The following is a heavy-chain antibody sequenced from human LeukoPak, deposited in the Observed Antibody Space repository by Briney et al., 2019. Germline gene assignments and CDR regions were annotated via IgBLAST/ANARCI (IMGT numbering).Heavy chain of an antibody. V-gene: IGHV4-31*03. D-gene: IGHD4-23*01. CDR2: IYYSGST. J-gene: IGHJ4*02. CDR1: GGSISRGGYY. CDR3: ARENYGGNSGVDYFDY. Sequence: SETLSLTCTVSGGSISRGGYYWSWSRQHPGKGLEWLGYIYYSGSTYYNPSLKSRVTISVDTSKNQFSLKLSSVTAADTAVYYCARENYGGNSGVDYFDYWGQGTLVTVSS.